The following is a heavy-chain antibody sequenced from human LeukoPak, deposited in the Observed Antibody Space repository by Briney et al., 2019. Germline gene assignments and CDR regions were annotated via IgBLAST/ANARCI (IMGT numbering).Heavy chain of an antibody. J-gene: IGHJ4*02. Sequence: SETLSLTCTVSGGSISSSSYYWGWIRQPPGKGLEWIGSIYYSGSTYYNPSLKSRVTISVDTSKNQFSLKLSSVTAADTAVYYCAREISRHGSLDYWGQGTLVTVSS. CDR2: IYYSGST. CDR1: GGSISSSSYY. D-gene: IGHD3-3*02. CDR3: AREISRHGSLDY. V-gene: IGHV4-39*07.